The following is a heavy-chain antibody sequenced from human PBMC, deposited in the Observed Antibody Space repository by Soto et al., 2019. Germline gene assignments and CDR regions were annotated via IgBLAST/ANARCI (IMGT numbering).Heavy chain of an antibody. CDR1: GFTFSSYE. V-gene: IGHV3-48*03. CDR3: ARGNWTKDDFWRYGMDV. Sequence: GGSLRLSCAASGFTFSSYEMNWVRQAPGKGLEWVSYISSSGSTIYYADSVKGRFTISRDNDKNSLYLQMNSLRAEDTAVYYCARGNWTKDDFWRYGMDVWGQGTTVTVSS. D-gene: IGHD3-3*01. J-gene: IGHJ6*02. CDR2: ISSSGSTI.